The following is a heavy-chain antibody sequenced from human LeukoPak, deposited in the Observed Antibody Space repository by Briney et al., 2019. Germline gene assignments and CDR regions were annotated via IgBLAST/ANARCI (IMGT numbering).Heavy chain of an antibody. CDR1: GFSFSDCG. D-gene: IGHD4-11*01. CDR3: ARERNDYSHYGWFDP. V-gene: IGHV3-33*01. Sequence: GGSLRLSCVTSGFSFSDCGMHWARQAPGKGLEWVAVIWYDGSNSYYADSVKGRFTISRDNSKNTLYLQMNSLRAEDTAVYFCARERNDYSHYGWFDPWGQGTLVTVSS. CDR2: IWYDGSNS. J-gene: IGHJ5*02.